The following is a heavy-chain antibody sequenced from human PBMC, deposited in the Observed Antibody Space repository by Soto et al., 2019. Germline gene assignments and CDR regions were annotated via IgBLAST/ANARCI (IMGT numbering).Heavy chain of an antibody. CDR3: ARDARSSFDWFDP. V-gene: IGHV1-69*08. J-gene: IGHJ5*02. CDR2: IIPILGIA. CDR1: GGTFSSYT. Sequence: QVQLVQSGAEVKKPGSSVKVSCKASGGTFSSYTISWVRQAPGQRLEWMGRIIPILGIANYAQKFQGRVTITADKSKSTAYKEPGRPRSEDTAVYYCARDARSSFDWFDPWGQGTLVTVSS.